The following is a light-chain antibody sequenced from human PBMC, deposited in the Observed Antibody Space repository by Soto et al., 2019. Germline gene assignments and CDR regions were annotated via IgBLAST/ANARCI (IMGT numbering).Light chain of an antibody. CDR1: HVISTS. V-gene: IGKV1-9*01. J-gene: IGKJ5*01. Sequence: EIQLTQSPSYLSASIGETGNITCRASHVISTSLAWYQVQPGKAPKLLIYAAATLESGVPSRFSATVSGTEFSLTITSLQPEDFATYYCQQLFDSPITFGQGTRLEIK. CDR2: AAA. CDR3: QQLFDSPIT.